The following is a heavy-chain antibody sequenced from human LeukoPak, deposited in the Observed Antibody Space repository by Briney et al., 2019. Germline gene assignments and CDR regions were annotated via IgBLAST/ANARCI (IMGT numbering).Heavy chain of an antibody. CDR2: IYPSDSDT. CDR1: GYSFTSHW. V-gene: IGHV5-51*01. D-gene: IGHD3-10*01. J-gene: IGHJ5*02. Sequence: GESLKISCKGSGYSFTSHWIGWVRQMPGKGLEGVGMIYPSDSDTRYSPYFQGLVTISADKSISTAYLQWSSLKASDTAIYYCARREYYSVSGSYHWFDPWGQGTLVTVSS. CDR3: ARREYYSVSGSYHWFDP.